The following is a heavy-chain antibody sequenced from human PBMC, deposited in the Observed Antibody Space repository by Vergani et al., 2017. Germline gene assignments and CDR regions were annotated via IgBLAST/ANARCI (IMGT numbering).Heavy chain of an antibody. J-gene: IGHJ4*02. CDR2: ISYDGSNK. V-gene: IGHV3-30*04. CDR1: GFTFSSYA. D-gene: IGHD5-18*01. Sequence: QVQLVESGGGVVQPGRSLRLSCAASGFTFSSYALHWVRQAPGKGREWVAVISYDGSNKYYADSVKGRFTISRDNSKNTLYLQMNSLRADDTAVYYCARGRIQLWYVLFDYWGQGTLVTVSS. CDR3: ARGRIQLWYVLFDY.